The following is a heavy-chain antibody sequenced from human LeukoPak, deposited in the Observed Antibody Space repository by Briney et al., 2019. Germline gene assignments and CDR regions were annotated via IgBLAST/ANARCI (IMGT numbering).Heavy chain of an antibody. CDR2: ISYDRSNK. D-gene: IGHD3-22*01. J-gene: IGHJ4*02. CDR3: AKGGTYYYDTSSAYDWSDYFHY. V-gene: IGHV3-30*18. CDR1: AFTFSSYG. Sequence: GGSLRLSCAASAFTFSSYGMHWVRQAPAKGLEWVAVISYDRSNKYYGDSVKGRFTISRDNSRNTLFLQMNSLRAEDTAVYYCAKGGTYYYDTSSAYDWSDYFHYWGQGTLVTVSS.